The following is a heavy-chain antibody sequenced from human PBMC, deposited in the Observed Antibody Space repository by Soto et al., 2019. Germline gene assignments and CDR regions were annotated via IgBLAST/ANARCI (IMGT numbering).Heavy chain of an antibody. CDR1: GVTFRSYT. V-gene: IGHV1-69*02. CDR3: GWLINGDSEVSDF. J-gene: IGHJ3*01. CDR2: TIPVLGVT. Sequence: QVQLVQSGAEVKKPGSSVRVSCKASGVTFRSYTISWVRQAPGQGLEWMGRTIPVLGVTNYAPKFQGRLTIIADEKTRSVHMEWGSLRSEDTATYYSGWLINGDSEVSDFWGQGTMVIVSS. D-gene: IGHD2-21*01.